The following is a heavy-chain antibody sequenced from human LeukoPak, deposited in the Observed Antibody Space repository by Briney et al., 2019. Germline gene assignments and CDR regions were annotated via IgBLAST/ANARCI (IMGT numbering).Heavy chain of an antibody. D-gene: IGHD6-19*01. CDR1: GGSINGHY. CDR2: INYKGST. Sequence: PSETLSLTCTISGGSINGHYWSWMRQPPGKRLEWIGDINYKGSTKYNPSLKSRVTISVDTSKNHLSLNLTSVLAADTAIYYCARRDTGWNYCDYWGQGILVTVPS. V-gene: IGHV4-59*08. J-gene: IGHJ4*02. CDR3: ARRDTGWNYCDY.